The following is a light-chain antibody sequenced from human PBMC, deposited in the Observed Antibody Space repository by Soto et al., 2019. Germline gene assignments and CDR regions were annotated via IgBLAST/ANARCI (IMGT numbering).Light chain of an antibody. V-gene: IGLV2-14*01. Sequence: QSVLTQPASVSGSPGQSITISCTGTSSDVGAYDYVSWYQQHPDKAPKLIIFVVSNRPSGVSNRFSGSKSGNTASLTISGLQAEDEADYYCSLYTSSDTPYVFGTGTNSPS. J-gene: IGLJ1*01. CDR1: SSDVGAYDY. CDR2: VVS. CDR3: SLYTSSDTPYV.